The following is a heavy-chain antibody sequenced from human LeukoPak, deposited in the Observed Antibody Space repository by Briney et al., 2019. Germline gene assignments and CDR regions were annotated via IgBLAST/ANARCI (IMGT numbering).Heavy chain of an antibody. Sequence: ASVKVSCKASGGTFSSYAISWVRQAPGQGLEWMGRIIPIFGTANYAQKFQGRVTITTDESTSTAYMELSSLRSEDTAVYYCARRLLLHNWFDPWGQGTLVTVSS. CDR3: ARRLLLHNWFDP. CDR1: GGTFSSYA. D-gene: IGHD3-22*01. J-gene: IGHJ5*02. V-gene: IGHV1-69*05. CDR2: IIPIFGTA.